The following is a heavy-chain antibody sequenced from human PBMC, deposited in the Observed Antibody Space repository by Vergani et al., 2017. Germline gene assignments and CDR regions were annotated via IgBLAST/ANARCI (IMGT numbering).Heavy chain of an antibody. CDR3: ARHVVGDSSGWYDVWRAYYYYGMDV. CDR1: GFTFSSYS. CDR2: ISSSSSTI. D-gene: IGHD6-19*01. V-gene: IGHV3-48*01. Sequence: VQLVESGGGLVQPGGSLRLSCAASGFTFSSYSMNWVRQAPGKGLEWVSYISSSSSTIYYADSVKGRFTISRDNAKNSLYLQMNSLRAEDTAVYYCARHVVGDSSGWYDVWRAYYYYGMDVWGQGTTVTVSS. J-gene: IGHJ6*02.